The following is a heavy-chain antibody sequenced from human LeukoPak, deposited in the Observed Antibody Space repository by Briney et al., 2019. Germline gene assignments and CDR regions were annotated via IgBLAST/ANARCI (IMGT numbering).Heavy chain of an antibody. Sequence: GGSLRVSCGASGFTFSSFGMSWGRQAPGKGLEWVAVISYDGSNKYYADSVKGRFTISRDNSKNTLYLQMNSLRAEDTAVYYCANRAREEAGAIDYWGQGTLVTVSS. CDR2: ISYDGSNK. CDR3: ANRAREEAGAIDY. D-gene: IGHD1-26*01. CDR1: GFTFSSFG. J-gene: IGHJ4*02. V-gene: IGHV3-30*18.